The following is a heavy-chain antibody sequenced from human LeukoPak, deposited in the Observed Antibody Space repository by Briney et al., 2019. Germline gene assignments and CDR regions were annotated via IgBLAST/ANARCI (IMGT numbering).Heavy chain of an antibody. CDR2: IYPGDSDT. V-gene: IGHV5-51*01. CDR1: GYSFTSYW. D-gene: IGHD2-2*02. J-gene: IGHJ5*02. CDR3: ARQGEINCSSTSCYTTLKRQNWFDP. Sequence: GESLKISCKGSGYSFTSYWIGWVRQMPGKGLEWMGIIYPGDSDTRYSPSFQGQVTISADKSISTAYLQWSSLKASDTAMYYCARQGEINCSSTSCYTTLKRQNWFDPWGQGTLVTVSS.